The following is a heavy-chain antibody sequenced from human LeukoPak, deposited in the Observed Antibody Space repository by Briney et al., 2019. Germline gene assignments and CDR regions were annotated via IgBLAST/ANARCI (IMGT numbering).Heavy chain of an antibody. J-gene: IGHJ4*02. CDR2: IWYDGSNK. CDR1: GFTFSSYG. Sequence: GGSLRLSCAASGFTFSSYGMQWVRQAPGKGLEWVAIIWYDGSNKYYADSVKGRFTISRDNAKNSLYLQMNSLRAEDTAVYYCAREYYDILTGYYNYFDYWGQGTLVTVSS. CDR3: AREYYDILTGYYNYFDY. V-gene: IGHV3-33*01. D-gene: IGHD3-9*01.